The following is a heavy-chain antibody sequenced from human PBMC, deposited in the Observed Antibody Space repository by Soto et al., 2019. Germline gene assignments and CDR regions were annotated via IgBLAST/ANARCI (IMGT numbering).Heavy chain of an antibody. D-gene: IGHD6-6*01. CDR2: IIPIFGTA. V-gene: IGHV1-69*06. J-gene: IGHJ6*02. CDR3: PRVLAARKNSYGMDV. CDR1: GGTFSSYA. Sequence: SVKVSCKASGGTFSSYAISWVRQAPGQGLEWMGGIIPIFGTANYAQKFQGRVTITADKSTSTAYMELSSLRSEDTAVYCCPRVLAARKNSYGMDVWGQGTTVTVSS.